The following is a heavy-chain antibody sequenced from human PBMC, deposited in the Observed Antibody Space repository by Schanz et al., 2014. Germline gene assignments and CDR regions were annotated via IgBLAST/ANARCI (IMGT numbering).Heavy chain of an antibody. D-gene: IGHD6-6*01. CDR3: ARDQSPYTNSSDVRYFDY. J-gene: IGHJ4*02. CDR1: GYTFTSYG. CDR2: ISPYNGNT. V-gene: IGHV1-18*01. Sequence: QVQLVQSGAEVKKPGASVKVSCKASGYTFTSYGISWVRQAPGQGLEWMGWISPYNGNTNYAQKLQGRVTMTADTCTSTAYMDLRSLRSDDTAVYYCARDQSPYTNSSDVRYFDYWGQGSLVTGSS.